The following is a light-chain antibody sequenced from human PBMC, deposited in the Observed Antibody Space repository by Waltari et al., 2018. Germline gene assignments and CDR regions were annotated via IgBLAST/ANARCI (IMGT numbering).Light chain of an antibody. J-gene: IGLJ3*02. CDR1: SSNIGTGYE. CDR2: DSR. CDR3: QSFDISLRSWV. V-gene: IGLV1-40*01. Sequence: QSVLTQPPSVSGAPGQRVTISCTGNSSNIGTGYEVHWYQQLPGRAPKPLIYDSRNRASGVHDRFAGSQSGAAASLAITGLQAEDEADYYCQSFDISLRSWVFGGGTKLTVL.